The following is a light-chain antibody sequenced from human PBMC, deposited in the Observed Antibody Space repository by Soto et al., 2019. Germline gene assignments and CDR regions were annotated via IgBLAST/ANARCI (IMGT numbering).Light chain of an antibody. J-gene: IGKJ4*01. CDR1: QSVSSD. Sequence: VMTLSPAALSVSQGASATLSCRASQSVSSDLAWYQQKPGQTPRLLIYDASSRATDIPARFRGSGSGTDFTLTISSLQPEDFATYFCQQSNISPPTFCGGTKV. CDR3: QQSNISPPT. CDR2: DAS. V-gene: IGKV3-15*01.